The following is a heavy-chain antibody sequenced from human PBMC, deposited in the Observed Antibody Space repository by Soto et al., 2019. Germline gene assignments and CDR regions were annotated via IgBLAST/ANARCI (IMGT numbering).Heavy chain of an antibody. V-gene: IGHV3-13*05. CDR3: ARTHRDFYDLDV. CDR1: GFTFRNYD. J-gene: IGHJ6*02. Sequence: EVQLVESGGGLVQPGGSLRLSCEASGFTFRNYDMHWVRQGPGKGLEWVSGISAAGDPDYADAVEGRFTISRENAQNSFYLQMNSLRAGDTAVYYCARTHRDFYDLDVWGRGTMVIVSS. CDR2: ISAAGDP.